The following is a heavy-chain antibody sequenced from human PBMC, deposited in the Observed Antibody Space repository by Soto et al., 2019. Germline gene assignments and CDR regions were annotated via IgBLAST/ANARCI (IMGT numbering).Heavy chain of an antibody. V-gene: IGHV3-23*01. Sequence: EVQLLESGGGLVQPGGSLRLSCAASGFTFSSYAMNWVRQAPGKGLEWVSAISGSGGSTYYADSVKGRFTISRDNSKNTLYLQMNGLRAEDTAVYYCAKDRLRLAVYAILFDCWGQGSLVTVS. CDR1: GFTFSSYA. J-gene: IGHJ4*02. D-gene: IGHD2-8*01. CDR3: AKDRLRLAVYAILFDC. CDR2: ISGSGGST.